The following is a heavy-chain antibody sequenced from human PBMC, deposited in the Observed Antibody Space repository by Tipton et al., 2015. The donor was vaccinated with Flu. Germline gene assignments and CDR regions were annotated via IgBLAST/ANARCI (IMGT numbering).Heavy chain of an antibody. CDR3: ARETVTTLGY. CDR1: GGSISSYY. CDR2: IYYSGST. D-gene: IGHD4-11*01. V-gene: IGHV4-59*12. Sequence: TLSLTCTVSGGSISSYYWSWIRQPPGKGLEWIGYIYYSGSTNYNPSLKSRVTISVDTSKNQFSLKLSSVTAADTAVYYCARETVTTLGYWGQGTLVTVSS. J-gene: IGHJ4*02.